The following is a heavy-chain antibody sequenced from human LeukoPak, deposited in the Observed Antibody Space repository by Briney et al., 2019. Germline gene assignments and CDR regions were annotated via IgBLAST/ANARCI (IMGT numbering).Heavy chain of an antibody. V-gene: IGHV1-2*02. Sequence: ASVKVSCEASGYTFNRHYMHWVRQAPGHGLEWMGWLNPNSGVTKYAQRFQGRVTMTTDASTSTTYMELRSLRSDDTAVYYCARDCSGGSCSSWWGQGTLVTVSS. CDR2: LNPNSGVT. D-gene: IGHD2-15*01. CDR1: GYTFNRHY. CDR3: ARDCSGGSCSSW. J-gene: IGHJ4*02.